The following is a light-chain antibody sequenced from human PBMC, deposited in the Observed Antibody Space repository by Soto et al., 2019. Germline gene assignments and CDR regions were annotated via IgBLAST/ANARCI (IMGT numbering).Light chain of an antibody. J-gene: IGLJ1*01. V-gene: IGLV2-14*01. Sequence: QSVLTQPASVSGSPGQSITISCTGTSSDVGNYNYVSWYQQHPGKAPKLMISEVSNRPSGVSNRFSGSKSGNTDSLTISGLQAEDEADYYCSSYTTSSTRVFGTGTHLTVL. CDR2: EVS. CDR1: SSDVGNYNY. CDR3: SSYTTSSTRV.